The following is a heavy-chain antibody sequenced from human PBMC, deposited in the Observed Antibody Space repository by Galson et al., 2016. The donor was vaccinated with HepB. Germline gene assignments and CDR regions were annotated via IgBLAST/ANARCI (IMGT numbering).Heavy chain of an antibody. V-gene: IGHV3-74*01. CDR1: GFTFSTYW. J-gene: IGHJ4*02. D-gene: IGHD2-15*01. Sequence: SLRLSCAASGFTFSTYWMHWVRQAPGKGLVWVSRINTDGSSTSYADSVKGRFTISRDNAKNTLYLQMNSLRDEDTAVYYCARDQAPLPGDYWGQGTLVTVSS. CDR2: INTDGSST. CDR3: ARDQAPLPGDY.